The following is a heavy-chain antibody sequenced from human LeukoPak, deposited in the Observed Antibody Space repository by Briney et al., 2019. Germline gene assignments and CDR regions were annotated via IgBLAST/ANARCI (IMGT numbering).Heavy chain of an antibody. J-gene: IGHJ3*02. CDR3: ARLKIVVVPAAISAFGI. V-gene: IGHV4-59*08. CDR1: GGSISSYY. CDR2: IYYSGST. Sequence: SETLSLTCTVSGGSISSYYWSWIRQPPGKGLEWIGYIYYSGSTNYNPSLKSRVTISVDTSKNQFSLKLSSVTAADTAVYYCARLKIVVVPAAISAFGIWGQGTMVTVS. D-gene: IGHD2-2*02.